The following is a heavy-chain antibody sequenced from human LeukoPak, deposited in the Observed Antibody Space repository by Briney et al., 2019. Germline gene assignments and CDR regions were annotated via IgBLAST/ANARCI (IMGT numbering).Heavy chain of an antibody. J-gene: IGHJ4*02. V-gene: IGHV3-53*01. CDR3: ARVDGVDY. Sequence: PGESLRLSCSASGFTVSSNYMSWVRQAPGKGREWFSVIYSGGSTYYADSVKCRFTISRDNSKNTLYFQMNRLRAADTAVYYCARVDGVDYWGQGTLVTVSS. D-gene: IGHD2-8*01. CDR1: GFTVSSNY. CDR2: IYSGGST.